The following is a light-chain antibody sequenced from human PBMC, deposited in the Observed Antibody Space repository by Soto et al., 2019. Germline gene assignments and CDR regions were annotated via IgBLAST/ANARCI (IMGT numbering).Light chain of an antibody. V-gene: IGKV3-11*01. CDR3: HQRQSWPRT. J-gene: IGKJ1*01. Sequence: EIVLTQSPATLSLSPGERATLSCRASQSVSSYLAWYQQKPGQAPRLLIYDASNRAAGIPARFSASGTGPDSTLTISDVQPEDFAVYYCHQRQSWPRTFGQGTKVEIK. CDR1: QSVSSY. CDR2: DAS.